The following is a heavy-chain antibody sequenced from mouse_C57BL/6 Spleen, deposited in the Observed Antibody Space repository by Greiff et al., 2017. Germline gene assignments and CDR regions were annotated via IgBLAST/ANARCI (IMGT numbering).Heavy chain of an antibody. Sequence: EVKVEESGPGLVKPSQSLSLTCSVTGYSITSGYYWNWIRQFPGNKLEWMGYISYDGSNNYNPSLKNRISITRDTSKNQFFLKLNSVTTEDTATYYCARERDYGSSYYVDYWGQGTTLTVSS. V-gene: IGHV3-6*01. CDR1: GYSITSGYY. CDR3: ARERDYGSSYYVDY. J-gene: IGHJ2*01. CDR2: ISYDGSN. D-gene: IGHD1-1*01.